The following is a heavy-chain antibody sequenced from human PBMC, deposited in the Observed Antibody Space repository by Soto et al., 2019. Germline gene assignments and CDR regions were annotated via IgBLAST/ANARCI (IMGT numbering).Heavy chain of an antibody. CDR2: TYYRSKWYN. CDR1: GDSVSSNSAA. Sequence: SQTLSLTCAISGDSVSSNSAAWNWIRQSPSRGLEWLGRTYYRSKWYNDYAVSVKSRITINPDTSKNQFSLQLNSVTPEDTAVYYCARVEQVAGTYYYYGMDVWGQGTTVTVSS. CDR3: ARVEQVAGTYYYYGMDV. J-gene: IGHJ6*02. V-gene: IGHV6-1*01. D-gene: IGHD6-19*01.